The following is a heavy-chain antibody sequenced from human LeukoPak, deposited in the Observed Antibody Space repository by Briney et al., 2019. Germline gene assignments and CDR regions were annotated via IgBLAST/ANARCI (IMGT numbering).Heavy chain of an antibody. V-gene: IGHV1-69*05. CDR2: IIPIFGTA. J-gene: IGHJ6*03. D-gene: IGHD3-22*01. CDR1: GGTFSSYA. Sequence: SVKVSCKASGGTFSSYAISWVRQAPGQGLEWMGGIIPIFGTANYAQKFQGRVTITTDESTSTAYMELSSLRSEDTAVYYCARVYTMTNPYYYYYYMDVWGKGTTVTVSS. CDR3: ARVYTMTNPYYYYYYMDV.